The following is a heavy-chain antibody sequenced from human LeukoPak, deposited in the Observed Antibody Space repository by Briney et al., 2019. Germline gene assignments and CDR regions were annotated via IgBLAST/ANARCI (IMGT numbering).Heavy chain of an antibody. J-gene: IGHJ4*02. CDR2: ISGSGGST. CDR1: GFTFSGYA. D-gene: IGHD3-22*01. V-gene: IGHV3-23*01. CDR3: ARKSRITMIVVVINYFDY. Sequence: GGSLRLSCAASGFTFSGYAMSWVRQAPGKGLEWVSAISGSGGSTYYADSVKGRFTISRDNSKNTLYLQMNSLRAEDTAVYYCARKSRITMIVVVINYFDYWGQGTLVTVSS.